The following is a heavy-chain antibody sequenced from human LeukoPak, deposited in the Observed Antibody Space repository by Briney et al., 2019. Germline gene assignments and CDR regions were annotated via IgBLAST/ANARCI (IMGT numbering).Heavy chain of an antibody. J-gene: IGHJ3*02. CDR1: GGSISSYY. CDR3: ARSSPRVVVVTAIPPFDI. CDR2: IYTSGST. V-gene: IGHV4-4*07. Sequence: PSETLSLTCTVSGGSISSYYWSWIRQPAGKGLEWIGRIYTSGSTNYNPSLKSRVTMSVGTSKNQFSLKLSSVTAADTAVYYCARSSPRVVVVTAIPPFDIWGQGTMVTVSS. D-gene: IGHD2-21*02.